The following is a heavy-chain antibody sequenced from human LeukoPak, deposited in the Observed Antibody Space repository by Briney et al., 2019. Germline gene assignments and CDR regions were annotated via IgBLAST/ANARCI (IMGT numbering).Heavy chain of an antibody. V-gene: IGHV1-69*13. Sequence: SLNVSCKASVGTLISYAISSVRQAPGQGLDWMGGIIPICGTANYAQKFQGRVTITADESTSTAYMELSSLRSEDTAVYYCARGAATRLDYWGQGTLVTVSS. CDR3: ARGAATRLDY. J-gene: IGHJ4*02. D-gene: IGHD6-25*01. CDR2: IIPICGTA. CDR1: VGTLISYA.